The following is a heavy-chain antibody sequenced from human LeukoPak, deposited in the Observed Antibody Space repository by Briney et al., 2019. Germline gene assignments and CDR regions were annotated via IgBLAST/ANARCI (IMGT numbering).Heavy chain of an antibody. CDR3: ARVVSWASISRTTTHFDY. V-gene: IGHV4-59*01. CDR1: DGSISPYH. Sequence: SETLSLTCTVSDGSISPYHWSWIRQPPGKGLEYIGYIYYTGSTNFNPSLKSRVSMSVDTSKNQFSLKVRSVTPADTAVYFCARVVSWASISRTTTHFDYWGQGTLVTVSS. CDR2: IYYTGST. J-gene: IGHJ4*02. D-gene: IGHD1-26*01.